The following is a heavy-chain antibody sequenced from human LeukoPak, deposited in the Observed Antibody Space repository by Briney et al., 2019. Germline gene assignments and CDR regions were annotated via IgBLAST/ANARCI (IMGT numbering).Heavy chain of an antibody. J-gene: IGHJ4*02. CDR1: GGTFTSYA. CDR3: ATHPSGYSYGYPSPHPPFFDY. CDR2: IIPIFGTA. V-gene: IGHV1-69*06. Sequence: ASVKVSCKASGGTFTSYANSWVRQAPGQGLEWMGGIIPIFGTANYAQKFQGRVTITADKSTSTAYMELSSLRSEDTAVYYCATHPSGYSYGYPSPHPPFFDYWGQGTLVTVSS. D-gene: IGHD5-18*01.